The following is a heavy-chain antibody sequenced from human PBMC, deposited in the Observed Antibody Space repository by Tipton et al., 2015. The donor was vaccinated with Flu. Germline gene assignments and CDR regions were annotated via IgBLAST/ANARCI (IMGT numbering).Heavy chain of an antibody. CDR2: LNWNGGSR. J-gene: IGHJ6*02. V-gene: IGHV3-20*04. Sequence: SLRLSCVASGFSFDDYAMNWVRQTPGKGLEWVSGLNWNGGSRGYADSVKGRFTISRDNAKNSLYLQMNSLRVEDTALYYCARDGPYRSSMDVWGQGTTVTVSS. CDR3: ARDGPYRSSMDV. CDR1: GFSFDDYA. D-gene: IGHD6-13*01.